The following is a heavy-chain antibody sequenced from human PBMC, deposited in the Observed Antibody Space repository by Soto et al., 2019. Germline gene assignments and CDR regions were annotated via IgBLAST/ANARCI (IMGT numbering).Heavy chain of an antibody. D-gene: IGHD6-13*01. J-gene: IGHJ5*02. Sequence: SETLSLTCSFSGDSVTSHYLTWIRQSPEKGLEWIGYIHYTGSTHYNPSLKSRLTISVDTSKNQLTLKLSSVTAADTAVYYCARDRRVAAADWFDPWGQGTLVTVSS. V-gene: IGHV4-59*02. CDR3: ARDRRVAAADWFDP. CDR2: IHYTGST. CDR1: GDSVTSHY.